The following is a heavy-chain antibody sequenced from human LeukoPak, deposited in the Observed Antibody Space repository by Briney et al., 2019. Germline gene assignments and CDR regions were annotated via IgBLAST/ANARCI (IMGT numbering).Heavy chain of an antibody. V-gene: IGHV4-59*01. CDR2: IYYSWST. D-gene: IGHD3-10*01. Sequence: PSETLSLTCTVSVGSISSYYWSWIRQPPAKGLEWIGYIYYSWSTNYNPSLKSRVTISVDTSKNQFSLKLSSVTAADTAVYYCARGPMVRGVIITGDFDYWGQGTLVTVSS. CDR1: VGSISSYY. J-gene: IGHJ4*02. CDR3: ARGPMVRGVIITGDFDY.